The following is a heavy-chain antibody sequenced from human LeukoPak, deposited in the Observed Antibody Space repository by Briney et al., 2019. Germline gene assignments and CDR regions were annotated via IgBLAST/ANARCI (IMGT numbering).Heavy chain of an antibody. CDR2: IYSGGST. J-gene: IGHJ6*03. D-gene: IGHD2-2*01. Sequence: PGGSLRLSCAASGFTVSSNYMSWVRQAPGKGLEWVSVIYSGGSTYYADSVKGRFTISRDNSKNTLYLQMNSLRAEDTAVYYCAKRAGDYCSSTSYPYYYYYMDVWGKGTTVTVSS. V-gene: IGHV3-53*01. CDR3: AKRAGDYCSSTSYPYYYYYMDV. CDR1: GFTVSSNY.